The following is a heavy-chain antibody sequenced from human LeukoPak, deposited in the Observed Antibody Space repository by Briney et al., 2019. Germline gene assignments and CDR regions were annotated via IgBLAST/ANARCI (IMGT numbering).Heavy chain of an antibody. CDR2: IIPIFGTA. J-gene: IGHJ4*02. CDR1: GGTLSSYA. Sequence: GASVKVSCKASGGTLSSYAISWVGQAPGQGLDWMGGIIPIFGTANYAQKFQGRVTITADKSTSTAYMELSSLRSEDTAVYYCARDQVPSGSWYLGVGNWGQGTLVTVSP. CDR3: ARDQVPSGSWYLGVGN. D-gene: IGHD6-13*01. V-gene: IGHV1-69*06.